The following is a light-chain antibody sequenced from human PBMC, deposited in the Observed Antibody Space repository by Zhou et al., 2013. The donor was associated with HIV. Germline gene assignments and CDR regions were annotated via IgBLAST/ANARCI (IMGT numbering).Light chain of an antibody. CDR2: AAS. V-gene: IGKV1D-12*01. CDR1: QDINTW. CDR3: LQHNSTRT. Sequence: DIHMTQSPSSVSASVGDRVTITCRASQDINTWLAWSQQKPGKAPQLLIYAASSLQSGVPSRFSGSGSGTEFTLTISSLQPEDFATYYCLQHNSTRTFGQGTKVE. J-gene: IGKJ1*01.